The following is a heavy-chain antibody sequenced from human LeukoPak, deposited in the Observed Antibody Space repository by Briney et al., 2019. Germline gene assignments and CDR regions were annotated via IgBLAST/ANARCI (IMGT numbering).Heavy chain of an antibody. V-gene: IGHV4-34*01. CDR3: ARRSSNYYDSSGYYP. CDR2: INYSGST. Sequence: SETLSLTCAVYGGSFSGYYWSWIRQPPGKGLEWIGEINYSGSTNYNPSLKRRVTLSADTSKNQFSLKVSSVTAADTAVYYCARRSSNYYDSSGYYPWGQGTLVTVSS. CDR1: GGSFSGYY. D-gene: IGHD3-22*01. J-gene: IGHJ5*02.